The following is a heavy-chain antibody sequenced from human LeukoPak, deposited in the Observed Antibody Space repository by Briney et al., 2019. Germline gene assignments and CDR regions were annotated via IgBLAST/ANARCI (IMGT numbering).Heavy chain of an antibody. Sequence: PVGSLRLSCAASGFTFSSYSMNWVRQAPGKGLEWVSSISSSSSYIYYADSVKGRFTISRDNAKNSLYLQMNSLRAEDTAVYYCAGEGVEENYFDYWGQGTLVTVSS. J-gene: IGHJ4*02. CDR3: AGEGVEENYFDY. V-gene: IGHV3-21*01. CDR2: ISSSSSYI. CDR1: GFTFSSYS. D-gene: IGHD3-3*01.